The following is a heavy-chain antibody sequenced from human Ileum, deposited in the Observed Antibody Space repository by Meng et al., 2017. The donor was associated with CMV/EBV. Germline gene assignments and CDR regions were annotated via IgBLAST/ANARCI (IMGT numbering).Heavy chain of an antibody. D-gene: IGHD3-3*01. Sequence: GESLKISCAASGFTFDDYTMHWVRQAPGKGLEWVSLISWDGGSTYYADSVKGRFTISRDNSKNTLYLQMNSLRAEDTAVYYCARGYYDFWSGYPWGQGTLVTVSS. CDR3: ARGYYDFWSGYP. J-gene: IGHJ5*02. CDR2: ISWDGGST. CDR1: GFTFDDYT. V-gene: IGHV3-43*01.